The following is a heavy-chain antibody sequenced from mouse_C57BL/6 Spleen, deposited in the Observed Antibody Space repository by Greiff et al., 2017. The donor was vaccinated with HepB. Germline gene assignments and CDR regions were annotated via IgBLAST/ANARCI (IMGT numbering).Heavy chain of an antibody. V-gene: IGHV1-64*01. Sequence: QVQLQQPGAELVKPGASVKLSCKASGYTFTSYWMHWVKQRPGQGLEWIGMIHPNSGSTNYNEKFKSKATLTVDKSSSTAYMQLSSLTSEDSAVYHCARSGSTTDRAMDYWGQGTSVTVSS. CDR1: GYTFTSYW. J-gene: IGHJ4*01. CDR3: ARSGSTTDRAMDY. D-gene: IGHD1-1*01. CDR2: IHPNSGST.